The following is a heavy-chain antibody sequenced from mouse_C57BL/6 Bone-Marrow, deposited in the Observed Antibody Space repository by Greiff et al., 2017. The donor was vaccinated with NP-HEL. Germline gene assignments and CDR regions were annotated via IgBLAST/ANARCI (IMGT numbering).Heavy chain of an antibody. CDR3: ARRLWYFDG. CDR2: IDPSDSYT. V-gene: IGHV1-69*01. CDR1: GYTFTSYW. J-gene: IGHJ1*03. D-gene: IGHD2-13*01. Sequence: VKLQQPGAELVMPGASVKLSCKASGYTFTSYWMHWVKQRPGQGLEWIGEIDPSDSYTNYNQKFKGKSTLTVDKSSSTAYMQLSSLTSEDSAVYYCARRLWYFDGWGTGTTVTVSS.